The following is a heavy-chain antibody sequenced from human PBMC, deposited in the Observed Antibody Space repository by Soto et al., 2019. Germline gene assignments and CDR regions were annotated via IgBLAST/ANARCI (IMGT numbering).Heavy chain of an antibody. CDR2: ISGSGGST. D-gene: IGHD3-10*01. CDR3: AKTRGSGSYYSPQGHDYYYGMDV. Sequence: PGGSLRLSCAASGFTFSSYAMSWVRQAPGKGLEWVSAISGSGGSTYYADSVKGRFAISRDNSKNTLYLQMNSLRAEDTAVYYCAKTRGSGSYYSPQGHDYYYGMDVGGQGTTVTVSS. CDR1: GFTFSSYA. J-gene: IGHJ6*02. V-gene: IGHV3-23*01.